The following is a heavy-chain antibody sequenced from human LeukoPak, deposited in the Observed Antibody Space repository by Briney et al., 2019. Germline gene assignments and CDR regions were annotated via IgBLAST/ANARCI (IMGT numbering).Heavy chain of an antibody. Sequence: SETLSLTCTVSGGSVSSGSYYWSWIRQPPGKGLEWIGYIYYSGSTNYNPSLKSRVTISVDTSKNQFSLKLSSVTAADTAVYYCARSARAGSSWYFDYWGQGTLVTVPS. CDR1: GGSVSSGSYY. V-gene: IGHV4-61*01. CDR2: IYYSGST. J-gene: IGHJ4*02. CDR3: ARSARAGSSWYFDY. D-gene: IGHD6-13*01.